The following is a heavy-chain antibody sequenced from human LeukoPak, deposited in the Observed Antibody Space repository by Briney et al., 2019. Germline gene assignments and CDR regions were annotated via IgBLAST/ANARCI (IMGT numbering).Heavy chain of an antibody. CDR1: GGSISSGGYY. V-gene: IGHV4-31*03. CDR2: IYYSGST. CDR3: ARGPGGSYYGDY. Sequence: ASETLSLTCTVSGGSISSGGYYWSWIRQHLGKGLEWIGYIYYSGSTYYNPSLKSRVTISVDTSKNQFSLKLSSVTAADTAVYYCARGPGGSYYGDYWGQGTLVTVSS. D-gene: IGHD1-26*01. J-gene: IGHJ4*02.